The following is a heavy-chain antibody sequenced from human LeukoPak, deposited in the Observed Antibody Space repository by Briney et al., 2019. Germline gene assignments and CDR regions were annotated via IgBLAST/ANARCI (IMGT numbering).Heavy chain of an antibody. D-gene: IGHD1-14*01. V-gene: IGHV3-48*03. CDR3: AKGTITYSYYYMEA. J-gene: IGHJ6*03. CDR1: GFTFSIYE. Sequence: GGSLRLSCAASGFTFSIYEMNWVRQAPGKGLEWLSHISTSGNTIHYANSVEGRFTISRDDAKNSLYLQMNSLRDEDTAVYYCAKGTITYSYYYMEAWGKGTTVTVSS. CDR2: ISTSGNTI.